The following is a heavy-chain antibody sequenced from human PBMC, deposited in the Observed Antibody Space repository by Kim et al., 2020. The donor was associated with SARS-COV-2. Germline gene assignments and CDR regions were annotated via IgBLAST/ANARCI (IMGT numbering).Heavy chain of an antibody. CDR1: GFIFSSYG. CDR2: IWYDGSDK. CDR3: TRGGTTLAYYYYGLDV. J-gene: IGHJ6*04. Sequence: GGSLRLSCAASGFIFSSYGLHWVRQAPGKGLEWVGVIWYDGSDKHYADSVKGRFSISRDNSKNTLYLQMNSLRVEDTAIYYCTRGGTTLAYYYYGLDVWGEGTTVTVPS. V-gene: IGHV3-33*01. D-gene: IGHD1-7*01.